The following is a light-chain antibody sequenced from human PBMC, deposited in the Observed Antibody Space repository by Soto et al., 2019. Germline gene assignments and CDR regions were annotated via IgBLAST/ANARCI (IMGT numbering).Light chain of an antibody. CDR1: QSVSSR. Sequence: EILMTQSPGTLSLSAGERATLSCRAGQSVSSRLARYQQKPGQAPRLLISGASSRATGIPDRFSGSGSGTDFTLTISRLETEDFAIYYCQHYVERSPITFGQGTRWRL. V-gene: IGKV3-20*01. CDR2: GAS. CDR3: QHYVERSPIT. J-gene: IGKJ5*01.